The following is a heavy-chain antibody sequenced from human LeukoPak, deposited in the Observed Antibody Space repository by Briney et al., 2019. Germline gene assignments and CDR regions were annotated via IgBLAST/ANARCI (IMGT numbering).Heavy chain of an antibody. D-gene: IGHD1-26*01. CDR2: LYTGGDT. CDR1: GFTVSAHY. J-gene: IGHJ4*02. CDR3: AKDQRWESPHYLDS. Sequence: GGSLRLSCAVSGFTVSAHYMSWVRQAPGKGLECVSFLYTGGDTYYADSVKDRFNISRDNCKDTRYLQMNSLRAEDTAVYYCAKDQRWESPHYLDSWGQGTLVTVSS. V-gene: IGHV3-53*01.